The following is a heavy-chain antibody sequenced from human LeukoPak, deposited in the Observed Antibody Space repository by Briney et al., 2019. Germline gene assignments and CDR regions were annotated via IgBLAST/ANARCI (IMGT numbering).Heavy chain of an antibody. CDR3: ASLEGIAAAGTLGIDY. CDR2: ISSSSSYI. D-gene: IGHD6-13*01. CDR1: GFTFSSYS. V-gene: IGHV3-21*01. Sequence: KAGGSLRLSCAASGFTFSSYSMNWVRQAPGKGLEWVSSISSSSSYIYYADSVKGRFTISRDNAKNSLYLQMNSLRAEDTAVYYCASLEGIAAAGTLGIDYWGQGTLVTVSS. J-gene: IGHJ4*02.